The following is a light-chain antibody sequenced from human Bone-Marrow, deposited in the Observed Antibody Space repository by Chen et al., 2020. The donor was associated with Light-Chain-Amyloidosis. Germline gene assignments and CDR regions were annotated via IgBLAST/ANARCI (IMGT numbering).Light chain of an antibody. J-gene: IGLJ3*02. CDR1: NIGSTS. CDR2: DDS. CDR3: QVWDRSSDRPV. V-gene: IGLV3-21*02. Sequence: SYVLTQPSSVSVAPGQTATIACGGNNIGSTSVHWYQQTPGQAPLLFVYDDSDRPSGIPERLSGSNSGNTATRTISRGEAGDEADYYCQVWDRSSDRPVFGGGTKLTVL.